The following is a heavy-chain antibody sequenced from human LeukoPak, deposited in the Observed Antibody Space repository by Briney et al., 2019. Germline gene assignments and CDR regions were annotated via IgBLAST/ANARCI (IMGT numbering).Heavy chain of an antibody. CDR2: ISDSGAST. CDR1: GFAFSNYA. D-gene: IGHD5-18*01. J-gene: IGHJ4*02. V-gene: IGHV3-23*01. CDR3: AKGGRACSYGSLDS. Sequence: GGSLRLSCAASGFAFSNYAMSWIRQAPGKGLEWVSPISDSGASTYYADSVRGRFTISRDNSKNTLYLQMNSLRVEDSAVYYCAKGGRACSYGSLDSWGQGTLVTASS.